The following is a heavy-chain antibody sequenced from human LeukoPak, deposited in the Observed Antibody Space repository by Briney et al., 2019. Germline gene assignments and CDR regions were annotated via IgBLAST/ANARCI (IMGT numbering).Heavy chain of an antibody. V-gene: IGHV1-46*01. J-gene: IGHJ5*02. CDR3: ATEQYSGKYIASRWFDP. CDR1: GYTFTSYY. CDR2: INPSGGST. D-gene: IGHD1-26*01. Sequence: ASVKVSCKASGYTFTSYYMHWVRQAPGQGLEWMGIINPSGGSTSYAQKFQGRVTMTEDTPTDTAYMELSSLRSEDTAVYYCATEQYSGKYIASRWFDPWGQGTLVTVSS.